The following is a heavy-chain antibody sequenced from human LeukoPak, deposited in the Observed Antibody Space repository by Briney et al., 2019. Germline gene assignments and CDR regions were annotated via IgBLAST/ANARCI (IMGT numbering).Heavy chain of an antibody. Sequence: GGSLRLSCAASGFTFSSYAMSWVRQAPGQGLEWVSAISGSGGSTYYADPVKGRFTTSRDNAKNSLYLQMNSLRAEDTAVYYCAELGITMIGGVWGKGTTVTISS. J-gene: IGHJ6*04. CDR1: GFTFSSYA. CDR3: AELGITMIGGV. D-gene: IGHD3-10*02. CDR2: ISGSGGST. V-gene: IGHV3-23*01.